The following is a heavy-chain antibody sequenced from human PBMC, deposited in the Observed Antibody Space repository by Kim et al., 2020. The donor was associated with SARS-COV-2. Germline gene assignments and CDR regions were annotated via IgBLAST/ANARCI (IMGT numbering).Heavy chain of an antibody. D-gene: IGHD2-2*01. CDR3: ARGPGPVDP. J-gene: IGHJ5*02. V-gene: IGHV7-4-1*02. CDR2: INTKTGNP. CDR1: GYTFTSNP. Sequence: ASVKVSCKASGYTFTSNPVNWVRQAPGQGLEWMGWINTKTGNPSYARGFTGHFVFSLDTSVSSAYLQISSLKAEDTAIYYCARGPGPVDPWGQGTLVTVS.